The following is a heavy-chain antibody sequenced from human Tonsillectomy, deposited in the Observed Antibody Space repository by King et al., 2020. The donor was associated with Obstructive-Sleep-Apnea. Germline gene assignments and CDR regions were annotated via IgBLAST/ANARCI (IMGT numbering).Heavy chain of an antibody. V-gene: IGHV4-30-4*01. CDR1: GGSISSGDYY. Sequence: VQLQESGPGLVKPSQTLSLTCTVSGGSISSGDYYWSWIRQPPGKGLEWIGYIYYSGSTYYNPSLKSRVTISLDTSKNQFSLKLSSVTAADTAVYYCARGIIWFGELRWFDPWGQGTLVTVSS. CDR2: IYYSGST. D-gene: IGHD3-10*01. CDR3: ARGIIWFGELRWFDP. J-gene: IGHJ5*02.